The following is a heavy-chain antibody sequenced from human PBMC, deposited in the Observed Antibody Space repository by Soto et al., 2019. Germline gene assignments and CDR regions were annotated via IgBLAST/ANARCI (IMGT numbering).Heavy chain of an antibody. J-gene: IGHJ2*01. D-gene: IGHD1-26*01. V-gene: IGHV3-30*03. CDR2: VGNDGTVQ. Sequence: PGGSLRLSCAASGFTFSNYGIHWVRQAPGKGLEWVTVVGNDGTVQYYADSVKGRFTISRDNSRNMVYVQMSSLMPEDTAMYYCATEISVRAGPWYSDLWGRGTLVTVSS. CDR1: GFTFSNYG. CDR3: ATEISVRAGPWYSDL.